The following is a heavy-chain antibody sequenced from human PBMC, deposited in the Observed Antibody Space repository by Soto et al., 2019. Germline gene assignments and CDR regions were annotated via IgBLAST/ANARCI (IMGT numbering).Heavy chain of an antibody. CDR3: ARGYGDYVYGMDV. Sequence: ASVKVSCKASGYTFTNYGFTWVRQAPGQGLEWMGWIGAYNGNTNYAQKFQGRVTMTTGTSTSIGYMEVRGLRSDDTAVYYCARGYGDYVYGMDVWGQGTTVTVPS. D-gene: IGHD4-17*01. V-gene: IGHV1-18*01. CDR1: GYTFTNYG. J-gene: IGHJ6*02. CDR2: IGAYNGNT.